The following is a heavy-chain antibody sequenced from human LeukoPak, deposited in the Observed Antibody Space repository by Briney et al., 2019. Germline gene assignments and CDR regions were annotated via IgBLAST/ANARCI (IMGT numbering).Heavy chain of an antibody. CDR1: GFTFSSYA. J-gene: IGHJ6*02. D-gene: IGHD6-13*01. CDR2: ISGSGGST. CDR3: AKDGSSSWYYYYYGMDV. V-gene: IGHV3-23*01. Sequence: PGGSPRLSCAASGFTFSSYAMTWVRQAPGKGLEWVSTISGSGGSTYSADSVKGRFTISRDNSKNTLYLQMSSLRAEDTAVYYCAKDGSSSWYYYYYGMDVWGQGTTVTVSS.